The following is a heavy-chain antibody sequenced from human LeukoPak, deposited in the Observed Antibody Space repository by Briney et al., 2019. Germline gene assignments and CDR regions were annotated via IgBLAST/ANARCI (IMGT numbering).Heavy chain of an antibody. J-gene: IGHJ4*02. V-gene: IGHV7-4-1*02. CDR2: INTNTGNL. Sequence: ASVKVSCKASGYTFTSYAINWVRQAPGQGLEWMGWINTNTGNLTYAQGFTGRFVFSLDTSVSTAYLQISSLKAEDTAVYYCARGSVGAPIPKDYWGEGTLVTVSS. D-gene: IGHD5-12*01. CDR1: GYTFTSYA. CDR3: ARGSVGAPIPKDY.